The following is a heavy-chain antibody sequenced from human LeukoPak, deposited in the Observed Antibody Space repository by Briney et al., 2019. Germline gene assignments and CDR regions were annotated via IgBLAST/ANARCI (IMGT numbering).Heavy chain of an antibody. V-gene: IGHV4-59*08. J-gene: IGHJ4*02. CDR1: GGSISSYY. CDR3: ARLFPSGYYFDY. CDR2: IYNSGST. Sequence: SETLSLTCTVSGGSISSYYWSWIRQPPGKGLEWIGYIYNSGSTNYNPSLKSRVTISVDTSKNQFSLKLSSVTAADTAVYYCARLFPSGYYFDYWGQGTLVTVSS. D-gene: IGHD3-10*01.